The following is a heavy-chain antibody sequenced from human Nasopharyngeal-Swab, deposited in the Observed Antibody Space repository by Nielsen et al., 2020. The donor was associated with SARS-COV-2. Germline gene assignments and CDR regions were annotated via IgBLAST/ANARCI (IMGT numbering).Heavy chain of an antibody. V-gene: IGHV4-34*01. J-gene: IGHJ6*02. CDR2: INHSGST. Sequence: GSLRLSCAVFGGSFSGYYRSWIRQPPGKGLEWIGEINHSGSTNYNPSLKSRVTISVDTSKNQFSLKLSSVTAADTAVYYCARWSVAQTPQPYGMDVWGQGTTVTVSS. D-gene: IGHD6-19*01. CDR1: GGSFSGYY. CDR3: ARWSVAQTPQPYGMDV.